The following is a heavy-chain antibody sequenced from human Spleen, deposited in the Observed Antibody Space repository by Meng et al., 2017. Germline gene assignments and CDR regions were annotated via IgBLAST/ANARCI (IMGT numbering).Heavy chain of an antibody. CDR3: ARDLSVAAAGTSWFDP. Sequence: QRVQSGAEVEKPGAAVKDSCKAVGGTCSSYASSCVPQTPGQGLEAMGRIIPILGTANYAQKFQSSATRTTGESTSTADMELSSLRTEDTAVYYCARDLSVAAAGTSWFDPWGQGTLVTVSS. D-gene: IGHD6-13*01. CDR2: IIPILGTA. CDR1: GGTCSSYA. V-gene: IGHV1-69*05. J-gene: IGHJ5*02.